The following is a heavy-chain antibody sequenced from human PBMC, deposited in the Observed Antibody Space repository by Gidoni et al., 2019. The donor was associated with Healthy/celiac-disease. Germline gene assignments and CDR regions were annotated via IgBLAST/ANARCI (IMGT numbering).Heavy chain of an antibody. CDR3: ARDYYDSSGLDY. CDR1: GGAISSSSSS. Sequence: QLPLQESGPGLVKPSETLSLTCTVAGGAISSSSSSWGWIRQPPGKWLEWIGRIYYSGSTYYNPSLKSRVTISVDTSKNQFSLKLSAVTAADTAVYDCARDYYDSSGLDYWGQGTLVTVSS. J-gene: IGHJ4*02. D-gene: IGHD3-22*01. CDR2: IYYSGST. V-gene: IGHV4-39*01.